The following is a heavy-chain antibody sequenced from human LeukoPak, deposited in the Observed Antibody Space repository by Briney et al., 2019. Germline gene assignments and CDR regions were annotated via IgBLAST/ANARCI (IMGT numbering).Heavy chain of an antibody. CDR3: ARDTDSSGYYYPFAY. CDR1: GGPISSYY. J-gene: IGHJ4*02. D-gene: IGHD3-22*01. Sequence: SETLSLTCTVSGGPISSYYWSWIRQPAGKGLEWIGRIYTSGSTNYNPSLKSRVTMSVDTSKNQFSLKLSSVTAADTAVYYCARDTDSSGYYYPFAYWGQGTLVTVSS. V-gene: IGHV4-4*07. CDR2: IYTSGST.